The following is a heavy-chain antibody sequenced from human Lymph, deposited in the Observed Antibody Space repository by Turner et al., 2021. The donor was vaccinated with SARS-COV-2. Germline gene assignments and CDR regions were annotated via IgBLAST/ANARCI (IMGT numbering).Heavy chain of an antibody. CDR1: GFTFDEYA. J-gene: IGHJ6*02. Sequence: EVQLVESGGGLVQPGRSLGLSCAASGFTFDEYAMHWVRQAPGKGLEWVSGISWNSGSIGYADSVKGRFTISRDNAKNSLYLQMNSLRAEDTALYYCAKGRRFGMDVWGQGTTVTVSS. V-gene: IGHV3-9*01. CDR2: ISWNSGSI. CDR3: AKGRRFGMDV.